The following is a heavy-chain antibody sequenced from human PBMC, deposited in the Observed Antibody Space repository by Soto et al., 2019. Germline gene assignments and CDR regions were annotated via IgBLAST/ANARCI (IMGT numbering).Heavy chain of an antibody. CDR3: ASSQGAYYYYGMDV. V-gene: IGHV3-30*03. CDR2: ISYDGSNK. Sequence: QVQLVESGGGVVQPGRSLRLSCAASGFTFSSYGMHWVRQAPGKGLEWVAVISYDGSNKYYADSVKGRFTISRDNSKNTLYLQMNSLRAEDTAVYYCASSQGAYYYYGMDVWGQGTTVTVSS. CDR1: GFTFSSYG. J-gene: IGHJ6*02. D-gene: IGHD3-16*01.